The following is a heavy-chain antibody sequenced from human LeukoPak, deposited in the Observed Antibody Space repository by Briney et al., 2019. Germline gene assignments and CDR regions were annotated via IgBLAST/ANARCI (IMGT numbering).Heavy chain of an antibody. CDR2: INPNIGGT. CDR3: AREGVRITIFGVDDAFDI. J-gene: IGHJ3*02. D-gene: IGHD3-3*01. Sequence: ASVKVSCKASGYTFTDYYMHWVRQAPGQGLEWMGWINPNIGGTNYAQNFQGRVTMTRDTPISTAYMELSRLTSDDTAVYYCAREGVRITIFGVDDAFDIWGQGTMVTVSS. CDR1: GYTFTDYY. V-gene: IGHV1-2*02.